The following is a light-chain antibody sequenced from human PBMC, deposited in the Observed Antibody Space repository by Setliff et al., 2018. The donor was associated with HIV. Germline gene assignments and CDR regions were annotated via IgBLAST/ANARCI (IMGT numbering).Light chain of an antibody. CDR1: NIGSKS. J-gene: IGLJ1*01. CDR3: QVWDSSSDHHYV. V-gene: IGLV3-21*03. CDR2: DDS. Sequence: SYELTQPPSVSVAPGKTARITCGGNNIGSKSVHWHQQKPGQAPVLVVYDDSGRPSGIPERFSGSNSGNTATLTISRVEAGDEADYYCQVWDSSSDHHYVFGTGTKVTVL.